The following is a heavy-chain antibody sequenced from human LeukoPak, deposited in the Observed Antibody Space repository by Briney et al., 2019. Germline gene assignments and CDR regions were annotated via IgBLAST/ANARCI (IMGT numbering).Heavy chain of an antibody. CDR2: IYSGGST. CDR3: ARGDILTGFDAFDI. CDR1: GFTVSSNY. V-gene: IGHV3-66*01. Sequence: GGSLRLSCAASGFTVSSNYMSWVRQAPGKGLEWVSVIYSGGSTYYADSVKGRFTISRDNSKNTLYLQMSSLRAEDTAVYYCARGDILTGFDAFDIWGQGTMVAVSS. D-gene: IGHD3-9*01. J-gene: IGHJ3*02.